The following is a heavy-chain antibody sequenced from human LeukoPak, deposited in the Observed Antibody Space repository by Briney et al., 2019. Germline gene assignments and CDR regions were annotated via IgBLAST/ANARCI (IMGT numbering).Heavy chain of an antibody. V-gene: IGHV4-39*01. Sequence: SETLSLTCTVSGGAISSDNYYWGWIRQPPGKGLEWIGSINYSGTTYYNPSLKSRVSISVDTSRTQFSVRLSSVTAADTAVYYCARLSDYWGQGTLVTVSS. CDR2: INYSGTT. J-gene: IGHJ4*02. CDR3: ARLSDY. CDR1: GGAISSDNYY.